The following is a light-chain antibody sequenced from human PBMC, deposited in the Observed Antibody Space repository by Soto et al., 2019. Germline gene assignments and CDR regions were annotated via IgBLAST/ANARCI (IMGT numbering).Light chain of an antibody. CDR3: QQYGNSPLT. Sequence: EIVLTQSPGTLSLSPGERATLSCRASQSVSSSSYLAWYQQKPGQAPRPLIYGASSRATGIPDRFSGSGSGTDFTLTISRLEPEDFAVYYCQQYGNSPLTFGGGTKVEIK. J-gene: IGKJ4*01. CDR1: QSVSSSSY. V-gene: IGKV3-20*01. CDR2: GAS.